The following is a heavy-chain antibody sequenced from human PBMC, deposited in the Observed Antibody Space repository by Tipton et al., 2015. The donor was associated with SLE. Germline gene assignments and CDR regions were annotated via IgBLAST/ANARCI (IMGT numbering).Heavy chain of an antibody. CDR2: IYNSGGT. V-gene: IGHV4-31*03. Sequence: TLSLTCTVSGGSIRTSSNFWAWIRQPPGKGLEWIGYIYNSGGTDYSPSLKSRVTISADTSKNQFSLKLSSVTAADTAVYYCARGGVGGYDYFDYWGQGTLVTVSS. J-gene: IGHJ4*02. CDR1: GGSIRTSSNF. CDR3: ARGGVGGYDYFDY. D-gene: IGHD5-12*01.